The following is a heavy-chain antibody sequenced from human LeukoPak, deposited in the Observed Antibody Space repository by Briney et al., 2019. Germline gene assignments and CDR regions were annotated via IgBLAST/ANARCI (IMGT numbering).Heavy chain of an antibody. V-gene: IGHV3-7*03. D-gene: IGHD3-22*01. CDR1: GFTFSNYW. J-gene: IGHJ4*02. Sequence: GGSLRLSCAASGFTFSNYWMTWVRQAPGKGLEWVANINRDGSERYYVDSVKGRFTISRDDAKSSLYLQMNSLRAEDTAVYYCTRSSGYDTYFDYWGQGTLVTVSS. CDR2: INRDGSER. CDR3: TRSSGYDTYFDY.